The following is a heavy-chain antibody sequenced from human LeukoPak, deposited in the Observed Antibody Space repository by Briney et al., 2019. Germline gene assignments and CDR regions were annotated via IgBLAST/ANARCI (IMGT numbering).Heavy chain of an antibody. CDR3: TRDPNGDYVGAFDM. Sequence: PGGSLRLSCAASGITFSTYAMTWVRQAPGKGLEWVSSIRGSGGGTDYADSVKGRFTISRDNSRDTLFLQMNSLRVEDTALYYCTRDPNGDYVGAFDMWGPGTMVTVSS. CDR1: GITFSTYA. V-gene: IGHV3-23*01. D-gene: IGHD4-17*01. CDR2: IRGSGGGT. J-gene: IGHJ3*02.